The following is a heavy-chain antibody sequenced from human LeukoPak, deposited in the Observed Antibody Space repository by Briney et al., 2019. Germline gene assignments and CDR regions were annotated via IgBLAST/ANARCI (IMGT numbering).Heavy chain of an antibody. V-gene: IGHV3-21*04. CDR2: ISSSSYM. Sequence: GGSLRLSCAASGFTFSSYSMNWVRQAPGKGLEWVSSISSSSYMYYADSVKGRFTISRDNAKNSLYMQVNSLRAEDTALYYCAKGIGVAVAGTSWDYWGQGTLVTVSS. D-gene: IGHD6-19*01. CDR1: GFTFSSYS. CDR3: AKGIGVAVAGTSWDY. J-gene: IGHJ4*02.